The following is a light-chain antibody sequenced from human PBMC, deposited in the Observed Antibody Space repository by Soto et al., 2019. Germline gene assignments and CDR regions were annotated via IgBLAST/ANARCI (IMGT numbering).Light chain of an antibody. CDR1: QGIRNY. CDR3: QKYNSAPKT. CDR2: GAT. V-gene: IGKV1-27*01. J-gene: IGKJ1*01. Sequence: DIQMTQSPSSLSASVGDRVTITCRASQGIRNYLAWYQQKPGKAPKLLIYGATTLQSGVPSRFSGSGSNTDITLIINSLQPEDIATYYCQKYNSAPKTFGQGTKVQIK.